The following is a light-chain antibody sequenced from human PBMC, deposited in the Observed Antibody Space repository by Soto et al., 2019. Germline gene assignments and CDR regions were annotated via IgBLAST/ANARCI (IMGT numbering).Light chain of an antibody. CDR2: GAS. V-gene: IGKV3-20*01. Sequence: EIVLTQSPGTLSLSPGERATLSCRASQSVSSSYLAWYQQKPGQAPRLLIYGASSRATGIPDRFSGSGCGTDFALTISRLEPEDFAVYYCQQYGSSTAVTFGGGTKVEI. CDR3: QQYGSSTAVT. J-gene: IGKJ4*01. CDR1: QSVSSSY.